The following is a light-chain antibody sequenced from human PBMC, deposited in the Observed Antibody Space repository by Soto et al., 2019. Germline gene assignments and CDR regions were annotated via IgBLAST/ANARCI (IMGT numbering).Light chain of an antibody. CDR3: CSYKSSSTLYV. V-gene: IGLV2-14*03. CDR1: SSDIGAYNY. J-gene: IGLJ1*01. Sequence: QSVLTQPASVSGSPGQSITISCTGTSSDIGAYNYVSWYQKHPGKAPKLIIYDVTNRPAGISSRFSASKSGNTASLTISVLQAEDEADYYCCSYKSSSTLYVFGTGTKLTVL. CDR2: DVT.